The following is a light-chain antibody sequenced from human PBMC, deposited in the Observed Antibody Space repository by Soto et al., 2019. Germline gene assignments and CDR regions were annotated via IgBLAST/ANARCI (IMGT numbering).Light chain of an antibody. CDR3: QNYDGSWT. CDR2: AAS. CDR1: QSVSRN. Sequence: EIVMAQSPATLSVSPGERVTLSCRASQSVSRNLAWHQQKPGQAPRLLIYAASTRATGIPARFSGSGSGTEFTLSISRVEPEDFAVYYCQNYDGSWTFGQGTKVDIK. V-gene: IGKV3-15*01. J-gene: IGKJ1*01.